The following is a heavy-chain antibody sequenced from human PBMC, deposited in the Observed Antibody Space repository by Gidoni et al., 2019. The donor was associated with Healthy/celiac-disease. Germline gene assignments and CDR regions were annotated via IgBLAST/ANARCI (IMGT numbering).Heavy chain of an antibody. J-gene: IGHJ4*02. Sequence: QVQLVVSGGGVVQPGRSLRLPCAAPGLTFSSYGMHWVRQAPGKGLEWVAVISYDGSNKYYADSVKGRFTISRDNSKNTLYLQMNSLRAEDTAVYYCAKDWAAAGFTFDYWGQGTLVTVSS. CDR3: AKDWAAAGFTFDY. D-gene: IGHD6-13*01. CDR2: ISYDGSNK. V-gene: IGHV3-30*18. CDR1: GLTFSSYG.